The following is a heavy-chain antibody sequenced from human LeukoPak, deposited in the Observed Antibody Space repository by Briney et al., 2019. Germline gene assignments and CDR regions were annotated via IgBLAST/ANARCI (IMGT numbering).Heavy chain of an antibody. J-gene: IGHJ3*02. CDR3: ARHYLSLMTTYAFDI. CDR1: GGSISSYY. V-gene: IGHV4-59*01. Sequence: PSETLSLTCTVSGGSISSYYWSWIRQPPGKGLEWIGYIYYSGSTNYNPSLKSRVTISVDTSKNQFSLKLSSVIAADTAVYYCARHYLSLMTTYAFDIWGQGTMVTVSS. D-gene: IGHD3-16*01. CDR2: IYYSGST.